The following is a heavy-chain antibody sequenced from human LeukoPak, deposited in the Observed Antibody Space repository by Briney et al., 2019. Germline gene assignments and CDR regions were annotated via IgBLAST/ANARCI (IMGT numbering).Heavy chain of an antibody. J-gene: IGHJ5*02. D-gene: IGHD6-6*01. CDR3: AGGPIAARPDNWFDP. CDR2: IIPIFGTA. Sequence: RASVKVSCKASGGTFSSYAISWVRQAPGQGLEWMGRIIPIFGTANYAQTFQGRVTITTDESTSTAYMELSSLRSEDTAVYYCAGGPIAARPDNWFDPWGQGTLVTVSS. V-gene: IGHV1-69*05. CDR1: GGTFSSYA.